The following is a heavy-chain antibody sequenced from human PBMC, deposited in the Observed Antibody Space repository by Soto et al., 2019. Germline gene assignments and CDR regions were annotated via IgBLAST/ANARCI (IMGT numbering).Heavy chain of an antibody. D-gene: IGHD3-3*01. CDR1: GFTFSSYS. V-gene: IGHV3-48*02. CDR3: ARDLWTY. J-gene: IGHJ4*02. CDR2: ISSNSRTM. Sequence: GSLRLSCAASGFTFSSYSMKWVRQAPGKGLEWVSYISSNSRTMFYADSVKGRFTISRDNAKNSLYLQMSSLRDEDTAVYDGARDLWTYWGQGALVTVS.